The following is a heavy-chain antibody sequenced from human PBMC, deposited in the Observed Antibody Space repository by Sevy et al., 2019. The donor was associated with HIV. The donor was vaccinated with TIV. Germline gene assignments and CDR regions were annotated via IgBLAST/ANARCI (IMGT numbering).Heavy chain of an antibody. CDR3: ARVLGTISPYYYFGMDV. Sequence: GGSLRLSCTASGFNFGDYAMSWCRRAPGKGLEWIGFIRSKTYGGTTEYAASVKGRFTISRDDSNSIASLQMNSLKTEDTAVYYCARVLGTISPYYYFGMDVWGQGTTVTVSS. V-gene: IGHV3-49*03. CDR2: IRSKTYGGTT. J-gene: IGHJ6*02. D-gene: IGHD3-16*01. CDR1: GFNFGDYA.